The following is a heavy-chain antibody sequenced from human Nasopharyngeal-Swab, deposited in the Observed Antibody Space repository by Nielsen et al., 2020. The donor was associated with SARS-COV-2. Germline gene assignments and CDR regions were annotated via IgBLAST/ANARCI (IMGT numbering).Heavy chain of an antibody. CDR3: ARDDKAVYDFWSGRSYNNWFDP. CDR2: IKQDGSEK. CDR1: GFTFSSYW. D-gene: IGHD3-3*01. J-gene: IGHJ5*02. V-gene: IGHV3-7*03. Sequence: GESLKISCAASGFTFSSYWMSWVRQAPGKGLEWVANIKQDGSEKYYVDSVKGRFTISRDNAKNSLYLQMNSLRAEDTAVYYCARDDKAVYDFWSGRSYNNWFDPWGQGTLATVSS.